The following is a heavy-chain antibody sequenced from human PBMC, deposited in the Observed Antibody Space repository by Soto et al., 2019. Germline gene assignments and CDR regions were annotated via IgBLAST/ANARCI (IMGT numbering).Heavy chain of an antibody. V-gene: IGHV3-23*01. CDR1: GFTFSSYA. J-gene: IGHJ4*02. D-gene: IGHD2-2*01. CDR3: AKKYPGTRPFDY. Sequence: GYLRLSCAASGFTFSSYAMNWVRQAPGKGLEWVSAIGTNSDTYYADSVKGRFTISRDNFKTTLYLQMNSLRAEDTALYFCAKKYPGTRPFDYWGQGTLVTVSS. CDR2: IGTNSDT.